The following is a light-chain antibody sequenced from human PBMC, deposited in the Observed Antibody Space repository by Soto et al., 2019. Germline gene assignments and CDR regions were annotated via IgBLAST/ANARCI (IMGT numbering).Light chain of an antibody. CDR1: QSLLHADGQTY. CDR2: RVS. CDR3: MQATHYRPYT. V-gene: IGKV2-24*01. J-gene: IGKJ2*01. Sequence: DVVLTQIPLSSLVTVGQSASISCRSSQSLLHADGQTYLSWFHQKPGQPPRLLIHRVSNRFSGVPDLISGSGAGTDFTLTISGVEPEDVGIYFCMQATHYRPYTFGQGTKLEI.